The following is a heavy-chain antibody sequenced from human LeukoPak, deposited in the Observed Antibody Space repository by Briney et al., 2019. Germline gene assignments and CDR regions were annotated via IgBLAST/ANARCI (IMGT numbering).Heavy chain of an antibody. CDR1: GFTFNSYS. D-gene: IGHD1-1*01. CDR3: TTVSGFRFDP. CDR2: ISSSSGTI. V-gene: IGHV3-48*02. Sequence: GGSLRLSCAASGFTFNSYSMNWVRQAPGKGLEWVSYISSSSGTIYYADSVKGRFTISRDNAKNSLYLQMNSLRDEDTAVYYCTTVSGFRFDPWGQGTLVTVSS. J-gene: IGHJ5*02.